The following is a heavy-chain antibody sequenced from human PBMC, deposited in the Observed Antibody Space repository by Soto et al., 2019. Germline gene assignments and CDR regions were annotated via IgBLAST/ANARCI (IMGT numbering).Heavy chain of an antibody. CDR1: GYTFTSYG. CDR3: ARDNQWLVRTNAIDY. Sequence: VASVKVSCKASGYTFTSYGISWVRQAPGQGLEWMGWISAYNGNTNYAQKLQGRVTMTTDTSTSTAYMELRSLRSDDTAVYYCARDNQWLVRTNAIDYWGQGTLVTVSS. V-gene: IGHV1-18*01. CDR2: ISAYNGNT. J-gene: IGHJ4*02. D-gene: IGHD6-19*01.